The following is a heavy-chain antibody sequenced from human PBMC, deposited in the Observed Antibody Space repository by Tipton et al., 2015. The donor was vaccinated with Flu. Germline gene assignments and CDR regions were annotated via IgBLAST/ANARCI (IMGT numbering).Heavy chain of an antibody. D-gene: IGHD1-26*01. Sequence: TLSLTCKVSGVSISTGAYYWSWIRQSPGKGLEWIGYIYYSGNTHYNPSLKSRVTISVDTSKNQFSLRMSSVTAADTAVYYCASSGTLGASYYAFDRWGRGTPVTVSS. V-gene: IGHV4-31*03. CDR2: IYYSGNT. CDR3: ASSGTLGASYYAFDR. CDR1: GVSISTGAYY. J-gene: IGHJ3*01.